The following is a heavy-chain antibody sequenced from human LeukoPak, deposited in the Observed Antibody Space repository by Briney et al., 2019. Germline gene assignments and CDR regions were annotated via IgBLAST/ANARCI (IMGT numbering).Heavy chain of an antibody. D-gene: IGHD3-3*01. V-gene: IGHV4-59*01. CDR1: GGSISSYY. CDR2: IYYSGST. CDR3: ARGPFWSGYLSDAFDI. Sequence: PSETLSLTCTVSGGSISSYYWSWIRQPPVKGLEWIGYIYYSGSTNYNPSLKSRVTISVDTSKNQFSLKLSSVTAADTAVYYCARGPFWSGYLSDAFDIWGQGTMVTVSS. J-gene: IGHJ3*02.